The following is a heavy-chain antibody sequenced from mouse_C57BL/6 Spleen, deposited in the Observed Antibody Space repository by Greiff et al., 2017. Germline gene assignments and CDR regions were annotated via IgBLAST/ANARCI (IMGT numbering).Heavy chain of an antibody. CDR2: IYPGNSDT. Sequence: VQLQQSGTVLARPGASVKMSCKTSGYTFTSYWMHWVKQRPGQGLEWIGAIYPGNSDTSYNQKFKGKAKLTAVTSASTAYMELSSLTNEDSAVDYCTRCDGYYWYFDVWGTGTTVTVSS. V-gene: IGHV1-5*01. J-gene: IGHJ1*03. CDR1: GYTFTSYW. D-gene: IGHD2-3*01. CDR3: TRCDGYYWYFDV.